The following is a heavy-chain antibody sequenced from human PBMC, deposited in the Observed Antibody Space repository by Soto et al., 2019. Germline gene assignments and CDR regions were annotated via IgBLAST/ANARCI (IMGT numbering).Heavy chain of an antibody. V-gene: IGHV4-31*03. J-gene: IGHJ4*02. CDR2: IYYSGST. Sequence: SETLSLTCTVSGGSISSGGYYWSWIRQHPGKGLEWIGYIYYSGSTYYNPSLKSRVTISVDTSKNQFSLKLSSVTAADTAVYYCARIKDDFWSGYHPDYWGQGTLVTVSS. D-gene: IGHD3-3*01. CDR3: ARIKDDFWSGYHPDY. CDR1: GGSISSGGYY.